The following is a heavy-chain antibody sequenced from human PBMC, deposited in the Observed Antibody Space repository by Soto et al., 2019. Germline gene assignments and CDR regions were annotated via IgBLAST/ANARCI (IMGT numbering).Heavy chain of an antibody. V-gene: IGHV1-3*01. CDR1: GYTFTSYA. Sequence: ASVKVSCKASGYTFTSYAMHWVRQAPGQRLEWMGWINAGNGNTKYSQNFQGRVTFTRDTSGSTAYRELSSFSFEDTAVYYCARDLGGWPDYWGQGTLVTVS. CDR2: INAGNGNT. J-gene: IGHJ4*02. CDR3: ARDLGGWPDY. D-gene: IGHD2-15*01.